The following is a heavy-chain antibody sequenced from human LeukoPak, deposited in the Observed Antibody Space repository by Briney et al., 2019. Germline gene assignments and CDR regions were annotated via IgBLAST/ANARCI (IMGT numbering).Heavy chain of an antibody. Sequence: AGSLTLSCAASGFSFSSYWMSWVRQAQGKGLEWVANIKEDGSEKNYVDSVKGRFTISRDNAKNSLYLQMNTRRAEDTAVYYCGRSGIVTTAVPVWGQGTLVTVSS. CDR3: GRSGIVTTAVPV. CDR1: GFSFSSYW. J-gene: IGHJ4*02. V-gene: IGHV3-7*01. D-gene: IGHD1-26*01. CDR2: IKEDGSEK.